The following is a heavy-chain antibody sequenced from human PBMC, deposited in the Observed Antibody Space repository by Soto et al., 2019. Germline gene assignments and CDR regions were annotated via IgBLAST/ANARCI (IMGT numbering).Heavy chain of an antibody. CDR1: GFTFSTYG. Sequence: QVQLVESGGGVVQPGRSLRLSCTASGFTFSTYGLHWVRQHPGKGVEWVAATSYDGSSKYYADFVKGRFTISRDNSKNTLFVEMNSLRTEDTAVYYCARAVAGGQRLWEKSTYFVYLGQGTLVTVSS. CDR3: ARAVAGGQRLWEKSTYFVY. V-gene: IGHV3-30-3*01. CDR2: TSYDGSSK. J-gene: IGHJ4*02. D-gene: IGHD3-16*01.